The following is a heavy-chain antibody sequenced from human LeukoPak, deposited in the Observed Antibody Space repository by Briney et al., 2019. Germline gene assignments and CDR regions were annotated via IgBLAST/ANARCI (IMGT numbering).Heavy chain of an antibody. V-gene: IGHV1-69*02. J-gene: IGHJ5*02. CDR1: GGTFSSYT. CDR3: ADFSGYDHTWFDP. Sequence: GASVKVSCKASGGTFSSYTISWVRQAPGQGLEWMGRIIPTLGIANYAQKFQGRVTITADKSTSTAYMELSSLRSEDTAVYYCADFSGYDHTWFDPWGQGTLVTVSP. D-gene: IGHD5-12*01. CDR2: IIPTLGIA.